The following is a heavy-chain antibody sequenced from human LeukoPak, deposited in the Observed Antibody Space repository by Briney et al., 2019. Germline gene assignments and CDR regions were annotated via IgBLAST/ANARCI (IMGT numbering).Heavy chain of an antibody. CDR3: ARDQGPHYYDSSGSGFDP. V-gene: IGHV1-18*01. CDR1: GYTFTSYG. D-gene: IGHD3-22*01. J-gene: IGHJ5*02. Sequence: GASVKVSCKASGYTFTSYGISWVRQAPGQGLEWMGWISAYNGNTNYAQKLHGRVTMTTDTSTSTAYMELRSLRSDDTAVYYCARDQGPHYYDSSGSGFDPWGQGTLVTVSS. CDR2: ISAYNGNT.